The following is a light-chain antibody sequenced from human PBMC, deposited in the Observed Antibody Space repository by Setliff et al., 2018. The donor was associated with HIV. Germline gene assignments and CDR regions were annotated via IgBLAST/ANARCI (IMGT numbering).Light chain of an antibody. Sequence: QSALTQPASVSGSPGQSITISCTGTSSDVGAYNYVSWYQQHPSKAPKFVIYNVSKRPSGVSNRFSGSKSGNTASLTISGLQAEDEADYYCAAWDDNLNGYVFGTGTKVTVL. CDR2: NVS. J-gene: IGLJ1*01. CDR3: AAWDDNLNGYV. CDR1: SSDVGAYNY. V-gene: IGLV2-14*03.